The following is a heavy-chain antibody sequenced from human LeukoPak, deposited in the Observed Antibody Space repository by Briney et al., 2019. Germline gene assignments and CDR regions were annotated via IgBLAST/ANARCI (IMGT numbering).Heavy chain of an antibody. D-gene: IGHD4-17*01. J-gene: IGHJ4*02. CDR3: ARERVTTTSFDY. CDR1: GFTFSNYP. V-gene: IGHV3-23*01. CDR2: ISGSGGNT. Sequence: GGSLRLSCAASGFTFSNYPMSWVRQAPGKGLEWVSLISGSGGNTCYVDSVKGRFTISRDNSKNTLYLQLNSLRADDTAVYYCARERVTTTSFDYWGQGTLVTVSS.